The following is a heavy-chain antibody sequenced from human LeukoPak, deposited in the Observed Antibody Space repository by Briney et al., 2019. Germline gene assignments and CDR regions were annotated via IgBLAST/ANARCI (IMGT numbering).Heavy chain of an antibody. CDR1: GYTFTSYD. CDR3: ARLFQRNELNYYDSSGYSLGY. V-gene: IGHV1-8*03. Sequence: ASVKVSCKASGYTFTSYDINWVRQATGQGLEWRGWMNPNSGNTGYAHKFQGRITITRNTSIRTAYMALSSLRSEDTAVYYCARLFQRNELNYYDSSGYSLGYWGQGTLVTVSS. CDR2: MNPNSGNT. D-gene: IGHD3-22*01. J-gene: IGHJ4*02.